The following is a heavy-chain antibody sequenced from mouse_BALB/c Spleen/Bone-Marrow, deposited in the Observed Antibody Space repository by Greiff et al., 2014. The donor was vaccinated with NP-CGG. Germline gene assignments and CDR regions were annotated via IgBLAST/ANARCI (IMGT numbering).Heavy chain of an antibody. CDR3: ARGDDYVSWFAY. CDR2: INTNGGEI. CDR1: GFTFSNYG. V-gene: IGHV5-6-3*01. D-gene: IGHD2-4*01. J-gene: IGHJ3*01. Sequence: EVNVVESGGGLVQPGGSLKLSCAASGFTFSNYGMSWVRQTPDKRLEFVATINTNGGEIYYPDSVKGRFTISRDNAKNTLYLQVRSLKSEDTAMYYCARGDDYVSWFAYWGQGTLVTVSA.